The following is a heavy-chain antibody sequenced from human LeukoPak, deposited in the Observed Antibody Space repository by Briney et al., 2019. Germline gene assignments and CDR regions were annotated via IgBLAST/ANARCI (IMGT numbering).Heavy chain of an antibody. CDR3: ARVRYCSSTSCYYYYYYGMDV. V-gene: IGHV4-34*01. J-gene: IGHJ6*02. CDR1: GGSFSGYY. D-gene: IGHD2-2*01. CDR2: INHSGST. Sequence: SETLSLTCAVYGGSFSGYYWSWIRQPPGKGLEWIVEINHSGSTNYNPSLKSRVTISVDTSKNQFSLKLSSVTAADTAVYYCARVRYCSSTSCYYYYYYGMDVWGQGTTVTVSS.